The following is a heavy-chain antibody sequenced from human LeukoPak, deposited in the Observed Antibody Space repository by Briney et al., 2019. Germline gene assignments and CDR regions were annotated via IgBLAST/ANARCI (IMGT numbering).Heavy chain of an antibody. J-gene: IGHJ4*02. CDR2: LSGSGGSA. CDR1: GFTFSSYA. D-gene: IGHD3-22*01. V-gene: IGHV3-23*01. CDR3: AKGRYESSGFNWAA. Sequence: GGSLRLSCAASGFTFSSYAMSWVRQAPGKGLEWVSALSGSGGSAYYADSVKGRFTISRDNSKNTLYLQMNSLRAEDTAVYYCAKGRYESSGFNWAAWGQGTLVTVSS.